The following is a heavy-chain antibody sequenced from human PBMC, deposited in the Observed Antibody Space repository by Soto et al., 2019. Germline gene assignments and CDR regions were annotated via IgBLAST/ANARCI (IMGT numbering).Heavy chain of an antibody. J-gene: IGHJ6*02. CDR2: ISNDGSNK. V-gene: IGHV3-30*18. D-gene: IGHD2-2*02. CDR1: GFSFSPYG. CDR3: AKDWDGFTVTGYTYGMDV. Sequence: SLRLSCAASGFSFSPYGMHWVRQAPGKGLEWVAFISNDGSNKYYADSVKGRFTISRDDPQKSLFLQMDSLRPEDTAVYFCAKDWDGFTVTGYTYGMDVWGQGTTVTVS.